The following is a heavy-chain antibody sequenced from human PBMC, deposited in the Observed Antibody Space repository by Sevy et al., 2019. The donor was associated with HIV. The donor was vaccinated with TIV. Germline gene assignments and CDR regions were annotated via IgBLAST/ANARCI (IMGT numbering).Heavy chain of an antibody. CDR1: EFTFSRYW. J-gene: IGHJ4*02. V-gene: IGHV3-7*03. CDR2: INQDGSQK. Sequence: GESLKISCATSEFTFSRYWMTWVRQAPGKGLEWVVYINQDGSQKSYVDSVKGRFTISRDNSKNSLFLQMNSLRAEDTAVYYCARARPLGDLDHFDRWGQGTLVTVSS. D-gene: IGHD2-21*01. CDR3: ARARPLGDLDHFDR.